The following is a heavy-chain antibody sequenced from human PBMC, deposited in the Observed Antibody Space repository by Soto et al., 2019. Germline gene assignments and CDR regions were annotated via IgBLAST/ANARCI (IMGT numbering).Heavy chain of an antibody. D-gene: IGHD3-16*01. CDR3: ATSRGGTFLRYHGMVI. CDR1: GGTFSSRA. Sequence: QVQLVQSGPEVKKTGTSVKVSCKASGGTFSSRAISWVRQAPGQGLEWMGGIIPVFGRVNYAEKFQDRVTITVDESTGTVYMELSSRISEDTALYYRATSRGGTFLRYHGMVIWGQGTTVSVSS. J-gene: IGHJ6*02. CDR2: IIPVFGRV. V-gene: IGHV1-69*01.